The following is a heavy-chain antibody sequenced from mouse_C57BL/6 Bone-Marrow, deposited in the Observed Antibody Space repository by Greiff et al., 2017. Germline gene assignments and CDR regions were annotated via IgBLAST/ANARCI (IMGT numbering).Heavy chain of an antibody. J-gene: IGHJ2*01. CDR1: GFTFSDYY. CDR3: ARGRVVATKGYYVDY. D-gene: IGHD1-1*01. V-gene: IGHV5-16*01. CDR2: INYDGSST. Sequence: EVMLVESEGGLVQPGSSMKLSCTASGFTFSDYYMAWVRQVPEKGLEWVANINYDGSSTYYLDSLQSRFIISRDNAKNILYLQMSSLKSEDTATYYCARGRVVATKGYYVDYWGQGTTLTVAS.